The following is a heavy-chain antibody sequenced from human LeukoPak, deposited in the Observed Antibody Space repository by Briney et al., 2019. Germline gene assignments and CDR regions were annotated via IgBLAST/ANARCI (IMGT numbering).Heavy chain of an antibody. CDR3: ARGGTDDDFDI. Sequence: GGSLRLSCAASGFTFSSYWMHWVRQAPGKGLVWVSRINGDGSNTTYADSVKGRFTISRDNAKNTLYMQMNSLRAEDTAVYYCARGGTDDDFDIWGQGTMVTVSS. D-gene: IGHD1-26*01. CDR1: GFTFSSYW. V-gene: IGHV3-74*01. CDR2: INGDGSNT. J-gene: IGHJ3*02.